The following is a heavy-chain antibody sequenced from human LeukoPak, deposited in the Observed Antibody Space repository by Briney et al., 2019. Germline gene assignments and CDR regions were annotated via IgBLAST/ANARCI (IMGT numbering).Heavy chain of an antibody. CDR2: ISWNSGSI. J-gene: IGHJ4*02. Sequence: GGSLRLSCAASGFTFDDYAMHWVRQAPGKGLEWVSGISWNSGSIGYADSVKGRFTIFRDNAKNSLYLQMNSLRAEDTALYYCAKDFDYWGQGTLVTVSS. CDR1: GFTFDDYA. V-gene: IGHV3-9*01. CDR3: AKDFDY.